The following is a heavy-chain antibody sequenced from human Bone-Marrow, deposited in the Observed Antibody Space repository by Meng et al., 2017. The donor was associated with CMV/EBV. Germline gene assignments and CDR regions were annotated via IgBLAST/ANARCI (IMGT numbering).Heavy chain of an antibody. CDR2: INPNNGDT. CDR3: GRGVGSIDPRFDP. V-gene: IGHV1-2*02. J-gene: IGHJ5*02. CDR1: GYTFIDHF. D-gene: IGHD1-26*01. Sequence: CKDSGYTFIDHFMHWVRQAPGQGLEWMGWINPNNGDTSYAQKFQGRVTMTRDKSITTVYMDLNRLTSDDTAFYYCGRGVGSIDPRFDPWGQGTLVTVSS.